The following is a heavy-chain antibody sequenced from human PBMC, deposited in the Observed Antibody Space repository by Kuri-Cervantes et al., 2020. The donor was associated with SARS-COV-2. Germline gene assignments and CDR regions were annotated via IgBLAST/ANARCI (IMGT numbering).Heavy chain of an antibody. V-gene: IGHV3-23*01. CDR1: GFTFSSYS. Sequence: GESLKISCAASGFTFSSYSMNWVRQAPGKGLEWVSAISGSGGSTYYADSVKDRFTISRDNSRNTLYLQMSTLTTEDTAVYYCAKEAYRGLTTGSYFDYWGQGILVTVSS. CDR2: ISGSGGST. D-gene: IGHD3-22*01. CDR3: AKEAYRGLTTGSYFDY. J-gene: IGHJ4*02.